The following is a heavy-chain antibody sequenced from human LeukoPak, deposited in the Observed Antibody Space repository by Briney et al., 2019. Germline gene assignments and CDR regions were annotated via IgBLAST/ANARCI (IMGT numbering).Heavy chain of an antibody. V-gene: IGHV4-59*01. CDR1: GGSTNTYY. CDR3: ASLGGCGGDCYGYDY. D-gene: IGHD2-21*02. Sequence: SETLSLTCTVSGGSTNTYYWSWIRQPPGKGLEWIGYIYYSGSTNYNPSLKSRVTISVDTSKNQFSLKLSSVTAADTAVYYCASLGGCGGDCYGYDYWGQGTLVTVSS. CDR2: IYYSGST. J-gene: IGHJ4*02.